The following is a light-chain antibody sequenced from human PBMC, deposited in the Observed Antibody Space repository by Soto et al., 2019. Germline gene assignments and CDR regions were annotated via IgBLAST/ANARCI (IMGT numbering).Light chain of an antibody. J-gene: IGLJ3*02. CDR3: SSYAGTYTFV. CDR1: SSDVGGYNY. CDR2: EVS. Sequence: QSVLTQPASVSGSPGQSITISCTGTSSDVGGYNYVSWYQQHPGKAPKLMIYEVSNRPSGVSNRFSGSKSGNTASLTISGLQAEDEADYYCSSYAGTYTFVFGGGTKLTV. V-gene: IGLV2-14*01.